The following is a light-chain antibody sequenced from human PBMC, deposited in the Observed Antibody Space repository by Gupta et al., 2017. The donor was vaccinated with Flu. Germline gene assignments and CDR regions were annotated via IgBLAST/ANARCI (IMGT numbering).Light chain of an antibody. V-gene: IGKV1-39*01. J-gene: IGKJ4*01. CDR1: QFIDTY. CDR3: QQTFHAPRT. CDR2: AAS. Sequence: DIQMTQSPSSLSASPGDRVTITCRASQFIDTYLNWFQQKLGKAPKLLISAASTSETGVAPRFRGSGSGTDFTLSISDLQPEDFATYSCQQTFHAPRTFGRGTTLEIK.